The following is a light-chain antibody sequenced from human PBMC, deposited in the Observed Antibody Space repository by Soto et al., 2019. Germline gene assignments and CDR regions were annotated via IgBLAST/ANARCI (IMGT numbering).Light chain of an antibody. V-gene: IGLV2-8*01. CDR2: EVN. CDR3: SSYAGSNNVV. Sequence: QSALTQPPSASGSPGQSVTISCTGTRSDVGNYNYVSWYQQHPGKAPKLMIYEVNKRPSGVPDRFSGSKSGNTASLTVSGLQTEDEADYYCSSYAGSNNVVFGGGTKLTVL. J-gene: IGLJ2*01. CDR1: RSDVGNYNY.